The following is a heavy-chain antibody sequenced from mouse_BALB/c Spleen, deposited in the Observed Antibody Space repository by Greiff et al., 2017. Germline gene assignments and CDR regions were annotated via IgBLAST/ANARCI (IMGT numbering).Heavy chain of an antibody. J-gene: IGHJ3*01. CDR3: ARRAGYGSPWFAY. V-gene: IGHV3-8*02. CDR1: GDSITSGY. Sequence: EVQLQESGPSLVKPSQTLSLTCSVTGDSITSGYWNWIRKFPGNKLEYMGYISYSGSTYYNPSLKSRISITRDTSKNQYYLQLNSVTTEDTATYYCARRAGYGSPWFAYWGQGTLVTVSA. D-gene: IGHD1-1*01. CDR2: ISYSGST.